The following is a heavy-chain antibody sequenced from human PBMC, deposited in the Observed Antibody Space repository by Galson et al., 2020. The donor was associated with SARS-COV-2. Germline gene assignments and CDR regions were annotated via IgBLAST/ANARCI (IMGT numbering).Heavy chain of an antibody. CDR1: GFTFSSYA. CDR3: AREVGGGTTRVDAFDI. J-gene: IGHJ3*02. D-gene: IGHD1-26*01. Sequence: GESLKISCAASGFTFSSYAMHWVRQAPGKGLEWVAVISYDSSNKYSADSVTGLFTISRDNSKNTLYLQMNSLRAEDTAVYYCAREVGGGTTRVDAFDIWGQGTMVTVSS. CDR2: ISYDSSNK. V-gene: IGHV3-30*07.